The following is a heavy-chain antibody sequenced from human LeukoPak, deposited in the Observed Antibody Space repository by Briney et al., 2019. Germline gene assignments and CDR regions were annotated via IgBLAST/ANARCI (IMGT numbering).Heavy chain of an antibody. V-gene: IGHV4-59*01. D-gene: IGHD1/OR15-1a*01. J-gene: IGHJ4*02. CDR1: GGSISSYY. Sequence: PSETLSLTCTVSGGSISSYYWSWIRQPPGKGLEWIGYIHYSGITNYNPSLKSRVTISVDTTKNQFSLKLSSVTAADTAVYYCARVKPDRTTDYWGQGTLVTVSS. CDR2: IHYSGIT. CDR3: ARVKPDRTTDY.